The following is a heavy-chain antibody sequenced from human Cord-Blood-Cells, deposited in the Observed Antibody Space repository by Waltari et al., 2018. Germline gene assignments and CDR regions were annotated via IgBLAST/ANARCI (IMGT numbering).Heavy chain of an antibody. J-gene: IGHJ2*01. CDR2: ISWDGGST. D-gene: IGHD3-22*01. CDR1: GFTFDDYA. V-gene: IGHV3-43D*04. CDR3: AKASIRLNWYFDL. Sequence: EVQLVESGGVVVQPGGSLRHSCAASGFTFDDYAIHWVRQAPGKGLEWVSLISWDGGSTYYADSVKGRFTISRDNSKNSLYLQMNSLRAEDTALYYCAKASIRLNWYFDLWGRGTLVTVSS.